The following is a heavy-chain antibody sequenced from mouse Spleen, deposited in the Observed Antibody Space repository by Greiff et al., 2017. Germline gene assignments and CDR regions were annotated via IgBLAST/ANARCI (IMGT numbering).Heavy chain of an antibody. V-gene: IGHV5-17*01. CDR1: GFTFSDYG. Sequence: EVKVVESGGGLVKPGGSLKLSCAASGFTFSDYGMHWVRQAPEKGLEWVAYISSGSSTIYYADTVKGRFTISRDNAKNTLFLQMTSLRSEDTAMYYCASHDGYYDYAMDYWGQGTSVTVSS. CDR2: ISSGSSTI. CDR3: ASHDGYYDYAMDY. J-gene: IGHJ4*01. D-gene: IGHD2-3*01.